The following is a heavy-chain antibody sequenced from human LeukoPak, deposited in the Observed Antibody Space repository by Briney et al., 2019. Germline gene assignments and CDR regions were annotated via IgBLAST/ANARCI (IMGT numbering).Heavy chain of an antibody. Sequence: GGSLRLSCAASGFTFSSYAMSWVRQAPGKGLEWVSAISGSGGSTYYADSVKGRFTISRDNSKNTLYLQMNSLRAEDTAVYYCARDREIVGGAFDIWGQGTMVTVSS. CDR2: ISGSGGST. CDR3: ARDREIVGGAFDI. D-gene: IGHD5-12*01. J-gene: IGHJ3*02. CDR1: GFTFSSYA. V-gene: IGHV3-23*01.